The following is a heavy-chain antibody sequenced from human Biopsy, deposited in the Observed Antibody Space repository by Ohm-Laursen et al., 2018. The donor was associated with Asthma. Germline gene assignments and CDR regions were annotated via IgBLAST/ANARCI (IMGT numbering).Heavy chain of an antibody. D-gene: IGHD6-19*01. Sequence: PSQTLSLTCSVYGGSISSFYWSWIRQSPEKGLEWMGYVYWTGSTNYNPSLKSRITMSVDTSKNRMILELTSVTAADTAIYYCVRAVRNEQWLAPFDYWGQGKPVTVSS. CDR3: VRAVRNEQWLAPFDY. CDR2: VYWTGST. CDR1: GGSISSFY. V-gene: IGHV4-59*01. J-gene: IGHJ4*02.